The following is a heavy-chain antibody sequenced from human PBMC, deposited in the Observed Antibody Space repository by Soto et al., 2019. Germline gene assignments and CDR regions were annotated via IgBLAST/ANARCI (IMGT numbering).Heavy chain of an antibody. V-gene: IGHV4-31*03. Sequence: PSETLSLTCTVSGGSISSGGYYWSWIRQHPGKGLEWIGYIYYSGSTYYNPSLKSRVTISVDTSKNQFSLKLSSVTAADTAVYYCATAGTGYYYDSSGQGSLLWFDPCGQRTLVTVSS. CDR1: GGSISSGGYY. CDR3: ATAGTGYYYDSSGQGSLLWFDP. CDR2: IYYSGST. J-gene: IGHJ5*02. D-gene: IGHD3-22*01.